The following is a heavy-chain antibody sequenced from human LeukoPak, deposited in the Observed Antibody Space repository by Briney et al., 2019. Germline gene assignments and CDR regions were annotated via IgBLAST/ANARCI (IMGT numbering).Heavy chain of an antibody. Sequence: AAVKVTCQSCVCTFTSYGISGLRQARAPGLEWMGCISAYNGNKNYAQELQGRVTMTTDTSTSTAYMELRSLRSDDTAVYYCAIRWRCSSTSCYDYYYYYGMDVWGQGTTVTVSS. CDR1: VCTFTSYG. V-gene: IGHV1-18*01. CDR2: ISAYNGNK. CDR3: AIRWRCSSTSCYDYYYYYGMDV. J-gene: IGHJ6*02. D-gene: IGHD2-2*01.